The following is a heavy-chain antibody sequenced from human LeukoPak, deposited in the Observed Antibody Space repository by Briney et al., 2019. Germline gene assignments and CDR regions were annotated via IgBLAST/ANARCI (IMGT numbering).Heavy chain of an antibody. J-gene: IGHJ4*02. CDR1: GFTFSVYG. CDR2: IWNDGSNK. V-gene: IGHV3-33*01. CDR3: ARASGPFDY. D-gene: IGHD3-10*01. Sequence: GRSLRLSCAASGFTFSVYGMHWVRQAPGKGLEWVAVIWNDGSNKYYADSVKGRFTISRDNSKNTLYLQMSSLRAEDTAVYSCARASGPFDYWGQGTLVTVSS.